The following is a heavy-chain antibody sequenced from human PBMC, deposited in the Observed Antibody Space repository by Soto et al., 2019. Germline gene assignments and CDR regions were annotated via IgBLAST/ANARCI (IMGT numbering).Heavy chain of an antibody. Sequence: QVQLEQSGAEVKKPGSSVKVSCKASGGTFSSYAISWVRQAPGQGLEWMGGIIPIFGTANYAQKFQGRVTITADESTSTAYMELSSLRSEDTAVYYCARGGDIVVVPAARRGYYGMDVWGQGTTVTVSS. CDR2: IIPIFGTA. CDR1: GGTFSSYA. D-gene: IGHD2-2*01. J-gene: IGHJ6*02. CDR3: ARGGDIVVVPAARRGYYGMDV. V-gene: IGHV1-69*01.